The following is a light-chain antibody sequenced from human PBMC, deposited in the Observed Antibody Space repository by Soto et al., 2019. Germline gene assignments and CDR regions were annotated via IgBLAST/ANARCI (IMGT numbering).Light chain of an antibody. CDR2: GAS. Sequence: EIVLTQSPATLSGSPGERATLSCRASQSVSSYLAWYQQQPGQAPRLLIYGASTRATDIPARFSGSGSGTEFTLTISSLQSEDFALYYCQQYNNWQLTFGGGTQVDNK. J-gene: IGKJ4*02. CDR1: QSVSSY. V-gene: IGKV3-15*01. CDR3: QQYNNWQLT.